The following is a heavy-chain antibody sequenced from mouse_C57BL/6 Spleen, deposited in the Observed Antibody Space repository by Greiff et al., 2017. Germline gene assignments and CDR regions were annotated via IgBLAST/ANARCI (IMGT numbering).Heavy chain of an antibody. CDR2: IDPENGDT. J-gene: IGHJ3*01. CDR1: GFNIKDDY. V-gene: IGHV14-4*01. D-gene: IGHD1-1*02. Sequence: EVQLQQPGAELVRPGASVKLSCTASGFNIKDDYMHWVKQRPEHGLEWIGWIDPENGDTEYASKFQGKATITADTSSNTAYLQLSSLTSEDTAVYYWTTGWFLAWFADWGQGTLVTVSA. CDR3: TTGWFLAWFAD.